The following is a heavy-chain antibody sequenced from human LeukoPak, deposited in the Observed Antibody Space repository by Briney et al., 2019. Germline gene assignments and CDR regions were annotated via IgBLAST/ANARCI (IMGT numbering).Heavy chain of an antibody. D-gene: IGHD3-22*01. J-gene: IGHJ2*01. CDR2: IKSKTDGGTT. Sequence: GGSLRLSCAASGFTFSNAWMSWVRQAPGKGLEWVGRIKSKTDGGTTDYAAPVKGRFTISRDDSKNTLYLQMNSLKTEDTAVYYCTTEGYYDSRSWDWYFDLWGRGTLVTVSS. CDR3: TTEGYYDSRSWDWYFDL. V-gene: IGHV3-15*01. CDR1: GFTFSNAW.